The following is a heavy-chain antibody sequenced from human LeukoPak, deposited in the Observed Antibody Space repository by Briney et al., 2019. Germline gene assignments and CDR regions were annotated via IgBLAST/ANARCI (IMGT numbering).Heavy chain of an antibody. CDR1: GFTFNRYN. CDR2: ISTSSSYI. J-gene: IGHJ4*02. D-gene: IGHD5-18*01. CDR3: ARDAVDTAMDY. Sequence: PGGSLRLSCAASGFTFNRYNMNWVRRAPGKGLEWVSSISTSSSYIYYADSVKGRFTISRDNAKNSLYLQMNSQRAEDTAVYYCARDAVDTAMDYWGQGTLVTVSS. V-gene: IGHV3-21*01.